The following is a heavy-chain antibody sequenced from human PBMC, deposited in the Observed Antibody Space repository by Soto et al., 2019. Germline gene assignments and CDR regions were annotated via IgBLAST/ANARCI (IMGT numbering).Heavy chain of an antibody. V-gene: IGHV1-2*04. Sequence: QVPLVQSGAEVKKPGASVKVSCKTSGYTFTDYYIHWVRQAPGQGLEWMGWINPDSGGTNYAQEFQGWVTMTRDTCINTAYMEVNRLRFDDTAVYYCARRAASTGVFDYWGQGALVTVSS. CDR2: INPDSGGT. CDR3: ARRAASTGVFDY. J-gene: IGHJ4*02. D-gene: IGHD1-1*01. CDR1: GYTFTDYY.